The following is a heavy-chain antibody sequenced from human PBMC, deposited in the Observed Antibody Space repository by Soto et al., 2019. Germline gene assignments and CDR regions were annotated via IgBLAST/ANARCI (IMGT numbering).Heavy chain of an antibody. V-gene: IGHV4-31*03. D-gene: IGHD3-3*01. CDR2: IYYSGST. CDR1: GGFISSGGYY. CDR3: ARWWSGSRQGFDP. J-gene: IGHJ5*02. Sequence: SETLSLPRPFSGGFISSGGYYWSWILHHPGKGLEWIGYIYYSGSTYYNPSLKSRVTISVDTSKNQFSLKLSSVTAADTAVYYCARWWSGSRQGFDPWGQGTLVTVSS.